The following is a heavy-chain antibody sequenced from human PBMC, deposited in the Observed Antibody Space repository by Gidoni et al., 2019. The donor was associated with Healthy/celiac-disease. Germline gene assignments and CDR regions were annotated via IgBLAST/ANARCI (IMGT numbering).Heavy chain of an antibody. V-gene: IGHV4-34*01. CDR2: INHSGST. Sequence: QVQLQQWGAGLLKPSETLSLTCAVYGGSFRGYYWSWIRQPPGKGLEWIGEINHSGSTNYNPSLKSRVTISVDTSKNQFSLKLSSVTAADTAVYYCAREYCSGGRFCYFDYWGQGTLVTVSS. J-gene: IGHJ4*02. D-gene: IGHD2-15*01. CDR1: GGSFRGYY. CDR3: AREYCSGGRFCYFDY.